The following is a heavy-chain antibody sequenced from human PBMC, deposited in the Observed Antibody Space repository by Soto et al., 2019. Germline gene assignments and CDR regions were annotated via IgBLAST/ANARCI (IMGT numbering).Heavy chain of an antibody. V-gene: IGHV1-58*02. D-gene: IGHD3-22*01. CDR1: GFTFTSSA. Sequence: QMQLVQSGPEVKKPGTSVKVSCKASGFTFTSSAMQWVRQARGQRLEWIGWIVVGSGNTNYAQKFQERVTITRDMSTSTAYMELSSLRSEDTAVYYCAADSGYYDSSGYYGPFDYWGQGTLVTVSS. J-gene: IGHJ4*02. CDR3: AADSGYYDSSGYYGPFDY. CDR2: IVVGSGNT.